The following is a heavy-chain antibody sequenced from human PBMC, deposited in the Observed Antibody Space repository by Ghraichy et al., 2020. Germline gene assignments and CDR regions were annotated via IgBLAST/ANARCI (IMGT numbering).Heavy chain of an antibody. Sequence: ASVKVSCKASGYTFTNYGISWVRQAPGQGLEWMGWISAYNGNTNYAQKLQGRVTMTTDTSTSTAYMELRSLRSDDTAVYYCARDLWGYYDSSGYSDRAFDIWGQGTMVTVSS. CDR3: ARDLWGYYDSSGYSDRAFDI. CDR2: ISAYNGNT. V-gene: IGHV1-18*01. J-gene: IGHJ3*02. CDR1: GYTFTNYG. D-gene: IGHD3-22*01.